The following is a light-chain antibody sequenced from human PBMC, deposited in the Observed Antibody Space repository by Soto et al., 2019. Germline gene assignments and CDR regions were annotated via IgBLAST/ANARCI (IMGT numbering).Light chain of an antibody. J-gene: IGKJ1*01. CDR3: QQYGNSPQT. Sequence: EIVMTQSPATLSVSPGERATLSCRASQTVSSNYLAWYQQTPGQAPRLLIYAASSRATGIPDRFSGSGSGTDFTLTISRLEPEDFAVYYCQQYGNSPQTFGQGTKVDIK. V-gene: IGKV3-20*01. CDR1: QTVSSNY. CDR2: AAS.